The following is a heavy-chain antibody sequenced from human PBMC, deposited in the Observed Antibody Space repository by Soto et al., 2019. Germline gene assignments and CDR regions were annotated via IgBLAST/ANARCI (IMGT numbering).Heavy chain of an antibody. V-gene: IGHV4-31*03. CDR1: GASIRSGGFY. D-gene: IGHD3-10*01. Sequence: QVQLQESGPGLVKPPQTLSLTCTVSGASIRSGGFYWSWIRQHPEKGLEWIGYFYYSGNAYYNPSLRSRLTILGDASKNQFSLNLSSVTAADTAVYFCARAMGAVNYFDYWGQGILVTVSS. CDR2: FYYSGNA. CDR3: ARAMGAVNYFDY. J-gene: IGHJ4*02.